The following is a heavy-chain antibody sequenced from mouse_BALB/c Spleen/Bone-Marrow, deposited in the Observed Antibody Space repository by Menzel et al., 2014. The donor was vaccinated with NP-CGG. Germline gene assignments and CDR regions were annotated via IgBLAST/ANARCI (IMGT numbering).Heavy chain of an antibody. D-gene: IGHD2-1*01. CDR1: GDSITSGY. CDR2: ISYSGCT. J-gene: IGHJ2*01. CDR3: ARSRDYYGNSLDY. V-gene: IGHV3-8*02. Sequence: EVKVEESGPSLVKPSQTLSLTCSVTGDSITSGYWNWIRKFPGNKLEYMGYISYSGCTYYNPSLKSRISITRDTSKNQYYLQLNSVTTEDTATYYCARSRDYYGNSLDYWGQGTTLTVSS.